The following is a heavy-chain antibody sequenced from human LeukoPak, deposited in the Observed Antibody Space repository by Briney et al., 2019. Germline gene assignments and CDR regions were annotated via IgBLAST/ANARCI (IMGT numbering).Heavy chain of an antibody. CDR3: ARDQNYGDYLDY. Sequence: GGSLRLSCAASGFTFSSYSMNWVRQAPGKGLEWVSSISSSSSYIYYADSVKGRFTISRDNAKNSLYLQMNSLRAEDTAVYYCARDQNYGDYLDYWGQGTLVTVSS. V-gene: IGHV3-21*01. CDR1: GFTFSSYS. CDR2: ISSSSSYI. D-gene: IGHD4-17*01. J-gene: IGHJ4*02.